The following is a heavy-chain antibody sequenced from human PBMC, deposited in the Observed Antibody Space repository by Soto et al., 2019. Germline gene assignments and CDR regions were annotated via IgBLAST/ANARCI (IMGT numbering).Heavy chain of an antibody. J-gene: IGHJ4*02. V-gene: IGHV4-30-4*01. CDR1: GGSINNYEYS. CDR2: IYYTGST. D-gene: IGHD1-1*01. CDR3: ARDRSNSPDFFDS. Sequence: SETLSLTCSVSGGSINNYEYSWTWHRQPPGEGLEGIGHIYYTGSTSPDPSLTSRVTISLDTSKIQFSLTLNSLTAADTAVYYCARDRSNSPDFFDSWGQGTLVTVSS.